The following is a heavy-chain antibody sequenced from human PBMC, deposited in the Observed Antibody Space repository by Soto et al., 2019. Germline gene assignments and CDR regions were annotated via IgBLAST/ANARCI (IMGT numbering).Heavy chain of an antibody. CDR1: GFTFSSYS. CDR2: ISSSSSYI. Sequence: GGSLRLSCAASGFTFSSYSMNWVRQAPGKGLEWVSSISSSSSYIYYADSVKGRFTISRDNAKNSLYLQMNSLRAEDTAVYYCARGGDTDYYMDVWGKGTTVTVSS. J-gene: IGHJ6*03. CDR3: ARGGDTDYYMDV. V-gene: IGHV3-21*01. D-gene: IGHD3-16*01.